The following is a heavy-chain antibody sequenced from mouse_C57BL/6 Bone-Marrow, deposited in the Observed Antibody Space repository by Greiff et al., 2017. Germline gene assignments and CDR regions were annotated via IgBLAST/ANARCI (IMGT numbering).Heavy chain of an antibody. Sequence: VKLLESGAELARPGASVKLSCTASGYTFTSYGISWVKQRTGQGLEWIGEIYTRSGNTYYNAKFKGTATLTADKSSSTAYMELRSLTSEDSAVYFCARRWLLPLYYFGYWGQGTTLTVSS. CDR3: ARRWLLPLYYFGY. D-gene: IGHD2-3*01. V-gene: IGHV1-81*01. CDR2: IYTRSGNT. J-gene: IGHJ2*01. CDR1: GYTFTSYG.